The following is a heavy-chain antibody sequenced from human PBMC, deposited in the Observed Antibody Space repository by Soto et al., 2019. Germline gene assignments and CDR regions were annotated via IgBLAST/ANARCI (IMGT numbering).Heavy chain of an antibody. D-gene: IGHD3-9*01. V-gene: IGHV1-69*06. CDR1: GGTFSSYA. J-gene: IGHJ4*02. Sequence: EASVKVSCKASGGTFSSYAISWVRQAPGQGLEWMGGIIPIFGTANYAQKFQGRVTITADKSTSTAYMELSSLRSEDTAVYYCARDRYSDPSYYWGQGTLVTVSS. CDR3: ARDRYSDPSYY. CDR2: IIPIFGTA.